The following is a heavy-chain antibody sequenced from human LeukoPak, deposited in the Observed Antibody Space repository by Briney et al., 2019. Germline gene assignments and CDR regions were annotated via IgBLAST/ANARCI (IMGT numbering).Heavy chain of an antibody. CDR3: AKGCIFCAFDI. D-gene: IGHD3-3*01. CDR2: ISGSGGST. J-gene: IGHJ3*02. V-gene: IGHV3-23*01. CDR1: GGSISSYY. Sequence: PSETLSLTCTVSGGSISSYYWSWIRQPPGKGLEWVSAISGSGGSTYYADSVKGRFTISRDNSKNTLYLQMNSLRAEDTAVYYCAKGCIFCAFDIWGQGTMVTVSS.